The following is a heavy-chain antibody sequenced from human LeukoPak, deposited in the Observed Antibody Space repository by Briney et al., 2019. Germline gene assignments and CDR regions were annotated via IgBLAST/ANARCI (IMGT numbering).Heavy chain of an antibody. V-gene: IGHV1-69*13. J-gene: IGHJ4*02. CDR3: ALLWFGEPRDY. CDR2: IIPIFGTA. CDR1: GGTFSSYA. D-gene: IGHD3-10*01. Sequence: ASVKVSCKASGGTFSSYAISWVRQAPGQGLEWMGGIIPIFGTANYAQKFQGRVTITADESTSTAYMELSSLRSEDTAVYYCALLWFGEPRDYWGQGTLVTVSS.